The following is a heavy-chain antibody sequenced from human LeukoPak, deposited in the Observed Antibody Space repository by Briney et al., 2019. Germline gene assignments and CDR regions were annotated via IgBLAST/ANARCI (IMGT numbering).Heavy chain of an antibody. J-gene: IGHJ3*02. CDR2: IWYDGSNK. D-gene: IGHD2-2*01. CDR1: GFTFSSYA. CDR3: ARQYQLLSSAFDI. Sequence: GGSLRLSCAASGFTFSSYAMSWVRQAPGKGLEWVAAIWYDGSNKYYADSVKGRFTISRDNSKNTLSLQMNSLRAEDTALYYCARQYQLLSSAFDIWGQGTMVTVS. V-gene: IGHV3-33*08.